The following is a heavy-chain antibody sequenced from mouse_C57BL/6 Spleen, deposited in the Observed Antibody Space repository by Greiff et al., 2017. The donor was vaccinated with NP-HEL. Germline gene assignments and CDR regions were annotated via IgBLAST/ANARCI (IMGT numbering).Heavy chain of an antibody. Sequence: EVKLVETGPGLVKPSQSLSLTCSVTGYSITSGYYWNWIRQFPGNKLEWMGYISYDGSNNYNPSLKNRISITRDTSKNQFFLKLNSVTTEDTATYYCAREYYGNYWYFDVWGTGTTVTVSS. V-gene: IGHV3-6*01. CDR2: ISYDGSN. CDR3: AREYYGNYWYFDV. D-gene: IGHD2-1*01. CDR1: GYSITSGYY. J-gene: IGHJ1*03.